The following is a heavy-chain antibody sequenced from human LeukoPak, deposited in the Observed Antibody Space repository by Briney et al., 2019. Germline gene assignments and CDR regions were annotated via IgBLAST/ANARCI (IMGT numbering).Heavy chain of an antibody. J-gene: IGHJ3*02. V-gene: IGHV4-30-4*01. CDR1: GGSISSGDYY. CDR3: ARAVQDAFDI. Sequence: SETLSLTCTVSGGSISSGDYYRSWIRQPPGKGLEWIGYIYYGGSTYYNPSLKSRVTISVDTSKNQFSLKLSSVTAADTAVYYCARAVQDAFDIWGQGTMVTVSS. CDR2: IYYGGST.